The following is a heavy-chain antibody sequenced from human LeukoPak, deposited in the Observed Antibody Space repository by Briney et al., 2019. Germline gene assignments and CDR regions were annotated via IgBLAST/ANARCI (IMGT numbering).Heavy chain of an antibody. Sequence: GGSLRLSCAASGFIVSHKYMAWVRQAPGKGLVWVSRINSDGSSTSYADSVKGRFTISRDNAKNSLYLQMNSLRAEDTAVYYCARDYYDSSGFFDYWGQGTLVTVSS. CDR2: INSDGSST. V-gene: IGHV3-74*01. J-gene: IGHJ4*02. CDR3: ARDYYDSSGFFDY. D-gene: IGHD3-22*01. CDR1: GFIVSHKY.